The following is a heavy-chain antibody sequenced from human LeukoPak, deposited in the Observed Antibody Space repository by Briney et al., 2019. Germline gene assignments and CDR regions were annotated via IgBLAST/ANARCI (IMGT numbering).Heavy chain of an antibody. V-gene: IGHV1-2*02. D-gene: IGHD3-3*01. CDR2: IKPNSGGT. CDR3: ARDRDFWSGYFPSDY. Sequence: GASVQVSCQASGYTFTGYYIHWVGQAHGQGSEWMGWIKPNSGGTNYAQKFQGRVTMTRDTSISTAYMELSRLRSDDTAVYYCARDRDFWSGYFPSDYWGQGTLVTVSS. J-gene: IGHJ4*02. CDR1: GYTFTGYY.